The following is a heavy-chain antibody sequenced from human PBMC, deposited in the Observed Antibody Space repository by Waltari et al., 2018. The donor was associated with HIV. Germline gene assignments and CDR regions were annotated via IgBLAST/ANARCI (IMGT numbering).Heavy chain of an antibody. D-gene: IGHD3-3*01. CDR2: INGDGSIT. CDR1: GFTLSNYY. J-gene: IGHJ4*02. CDR3: ARGGVPASQDF. V-gene: IGHV3-74*01. Sequence: EVQLVESGGGLVQPGGSLRLSCAASGFTLSNYYMHWVRQAPEKGLVWVSHINGDGSITGYADSVKGRFTISRDNAKNSLYLHMSSLRGDDTAVYYCARGGVPASQDFWGQGTLVIVSS.